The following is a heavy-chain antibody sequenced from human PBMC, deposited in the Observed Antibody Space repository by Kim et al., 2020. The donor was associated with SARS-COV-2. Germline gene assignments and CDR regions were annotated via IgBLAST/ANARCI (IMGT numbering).Heavy chain of an antibody. CDR2: IYPGDSET. CDR1: EYIFNTYW. D-gene: IGHD3-16*01. Sequence: GESLKISCKGSEYIFNTYWIAWVRQRPGKGLEWMGIIYPGDSETRYSPSFQGQVTISADKSISTAYLQWSSLKASDTAMYYCARYPRVNTVWDVGHLGPGGFDPWGQGTLVIVSS. V-gene: IGHV5-51*01. CDR3: ARYPRVNTVWDVGHLGPGGFDP. J-gene: IGHJ5*02.